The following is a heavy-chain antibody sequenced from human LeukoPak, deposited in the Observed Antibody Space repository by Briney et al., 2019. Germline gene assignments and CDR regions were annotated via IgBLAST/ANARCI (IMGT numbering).Heavy chain of an antibody. CDR1: GGTFSSYA. J-gene: IGHJ5*02. D-gene: IGHD2-15*01. V-gene: IGHV1-69*10. Sequence: RASVKVSCKASGGTFSSYAISWVRQAPGQGLEWMGWIIPILGIANYAQKFQGRVTITADKSTSTAYMELSSLRSEDTAVYYCARDRGYCSGGSCPWFDPWGQGTLVTVSS. CDR3: ARDRGYCSGGSCPWFDP. CDR2: IIPILGIA.